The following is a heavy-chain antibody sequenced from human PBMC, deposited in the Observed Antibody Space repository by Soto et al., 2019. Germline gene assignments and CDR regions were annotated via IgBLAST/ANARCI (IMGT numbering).Heavy chain of an antibody. J-gene: IGHJ4*02. D-gene: IGHD3-3*01. CDR2: IYYSGST. CDR3: ASEAYDFWSGPMDD. Sequence: SETLSLTCTVSGGFISSYYWSWILQPPWKGLEWIGYIYYSGSTNYNPSLKSRVTISVDTSKNQFSLKLSSVTAADTAVYYCASEAYDFWSGPMDDWGQGTMVTVSS. V-gene: IGHV4-59*12. CDR1: GGFISSYY.